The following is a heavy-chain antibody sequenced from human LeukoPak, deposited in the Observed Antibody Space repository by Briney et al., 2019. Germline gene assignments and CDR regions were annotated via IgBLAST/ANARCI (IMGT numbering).Heavy chain of an antibody. Sequence: SETLSLTCAVYGGSFSGYYWSWIRQPPGKGLEWIGYIYYSGSTNYNPSLKSRVTISVDTSKNQFSLKLSSVTAADTAVYYCARVRAYCGGDCRAFDIWGQGTMVTVSS. J-gene: IGHJ3*02. CDR2: IYYSGST. CDR3: ARVRAYCGGDCRAFDI. V-gene: IGHV4-59*01. CDR1: GGSFSGYY. D-gene: IGHD2-21*02.